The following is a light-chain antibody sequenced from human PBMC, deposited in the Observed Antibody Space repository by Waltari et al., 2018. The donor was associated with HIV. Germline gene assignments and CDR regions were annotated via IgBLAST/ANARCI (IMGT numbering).Light chain of an antibody. V-gene: IGLV1-40*01. CDR1: SSNIGAGYF. CDR2: SDI. Sequence: QSVLTQPPSVSGVPGQRVTISCTGSSSNIGAGYFVHWYQQLPGTAPTLPIYSDINRPAGVPDRFSGTKSGNSASLAITGLQAEDEADYYCQSYDRSLSASVFGGGTKLTVL. CDR3: QSYDRSLSASV. J-gene: IGLJ3*02.